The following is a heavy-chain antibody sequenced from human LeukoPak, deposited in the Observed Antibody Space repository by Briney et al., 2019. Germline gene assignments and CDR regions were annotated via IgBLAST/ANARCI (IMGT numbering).Heavy chain of an antibody. CDR3: VRKMTLGCFDP. J-gene: IGHJ5*02. D-gene: IGHD3-16*01. CDR1: GYYFFYYW. Sequence: HGESLQISCKCSGYYFFYYWIGWVRPVPGKGLEWMGIIYPGDSETRYSPSFQGQVTISADKSISTAYPQWSSLKASDTAMYYCVRKMTLGCFDPWGQGTLVTVSS. CDR2: IYPGDSET. V-gene: IGHV5-51*01.